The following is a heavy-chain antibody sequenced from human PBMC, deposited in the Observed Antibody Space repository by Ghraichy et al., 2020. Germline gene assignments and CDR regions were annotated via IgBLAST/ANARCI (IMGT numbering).Heavy chain of an antibody. CDR2: ISWEGGHT. V-gene: IGHV3-43D*03. CDR3: VKDSGLSFYYMEV. CDR1: GFIFENFA. D-gene: IGHD4/OR15-4a*01. Sequence: GGSLRLSCAASGFIFENFAMHWVRQVPGRGLEWVSLISWEGGHTQYADSVRGRFTVSRDNTKDSLYLQMTSLKPEDTALYHCVKDSGLSFYYMEVWGKGTTVTVS. J-gene: IGHJ6*03.